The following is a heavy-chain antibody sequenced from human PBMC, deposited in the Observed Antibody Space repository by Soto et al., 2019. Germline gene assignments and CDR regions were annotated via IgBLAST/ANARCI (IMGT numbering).Heavy chain of an antibody. V-gene: IGHV4-31*03. Sequence: QVQLQESGPGLVKPSQTLSLTCTVSGGSISSGGYYWSWIRQHPGNGLEWIGYIYYSGSTYYNPSLKSRVTISVDTSKNQFSLKLSSVTAADTAVYYCARAVLGVPAAIYFDYWGQGTLVTVSS. J-gene: IGHJ4*02. D-gene: IGHD2-2*01. CDR1: GGSISSGGYY. CDR3: ARAVLGVPAAIYFDY. CDR2: IYYSGST.